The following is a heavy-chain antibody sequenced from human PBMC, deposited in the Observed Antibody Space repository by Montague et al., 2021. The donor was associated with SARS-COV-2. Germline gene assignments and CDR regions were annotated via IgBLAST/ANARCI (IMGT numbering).Heavy chain of an antibody. J-gene: IGHJ4*02. D-gene: IGHD2-15*01. CDR3: AKDIFCATLCCEDSRVFDS. CDR2: ISWNSNNI. V-gene: IGHV3-9*01. CDR1: GFTFDDFA. Sequence: SLRLSCAASGFTFDDFAMHWVRQAPGKGLEWVSSISWNSNNINYADSVKGRFTISRDNAENSLYLHMDSLRTDDTAFYYCAKDIFCATLCCEDSRVFDSWGQGTLVTVSS.